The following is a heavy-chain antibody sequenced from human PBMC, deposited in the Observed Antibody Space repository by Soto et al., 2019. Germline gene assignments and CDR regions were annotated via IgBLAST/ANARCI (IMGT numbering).Heavy chain of an antibody. CDR1: GGTFSSYA. Sequence: ASVKVSCKASGGTFSSYAISWVRQAPGQGLEWMGGIIPIFGTANYAQKFQGRVTITADESTSTAYMELSSLRSEDTAVYYCARTKASSWYVGNFQHWGQGTLVTVSS. CDR3: ARTKASSWYVGNFQH. CDR2: IIPIFGTA. V-gene: IGHV1-69*13. J-gene: IGHJ1*01. D-gene: IGHD6-13*01.